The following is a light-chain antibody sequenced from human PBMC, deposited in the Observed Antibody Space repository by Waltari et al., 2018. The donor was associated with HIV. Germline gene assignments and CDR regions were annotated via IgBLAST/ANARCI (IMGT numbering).Light chain of an antibody. CDR2: EDS. CDR1: ALPTKL. V-gene: IGLV3-10*01. J-gene: IGLJ3*02. Sequence: SYELTQPPSVSVSPGQTARHPCSGAALPTKLAPWLPQKSGQAPVLVIAEDSKRPSGIPERFSGSSSGTVATLTITGAQVEDEGDYYCYSTDNSGNHVWVFGGGTKLTVL. CDR3: YSTDNSGNHVWV.